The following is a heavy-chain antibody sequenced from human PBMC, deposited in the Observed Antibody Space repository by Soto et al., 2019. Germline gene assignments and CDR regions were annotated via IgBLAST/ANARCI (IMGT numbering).Heavy chain of an antibody. CDR1: GGSISSYY. CDR2: IYYSGST. J-gene: IGHJ4*02. D-gene: IGHD3-22*01. Sequence: SETLSLTCTVSGGSISSYYWSWIRQPPGKGLEWIGYIYYSGSTNYNPSLKSRVTISVDTSKNQFSLKLSSVTAADTAVYYCARGEGSSGYYYFDYWGQGTMVTV. CDR3: ARGEGSSGYYYFDY. V-gene: IGHV4-59*01.